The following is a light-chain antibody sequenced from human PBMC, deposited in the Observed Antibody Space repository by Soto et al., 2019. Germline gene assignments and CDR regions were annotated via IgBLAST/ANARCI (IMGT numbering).Light chain of an antibody. CDR2: GAS. V-gene: IGKV3-15*01. J-gene: IGKJ2*01. CDR1: QSVSSN. CDR3: QQYNNWLYT. Sequence: EIVMTQSPATLSVSPGERATFSCRASQSVSSNLAWYQQKPGQAPRLLIYGASTRATGIPARFSGSGSGTEFTLTISSLQSEDFAVYYCQQYNNWLYTFGQGTKLEIK.